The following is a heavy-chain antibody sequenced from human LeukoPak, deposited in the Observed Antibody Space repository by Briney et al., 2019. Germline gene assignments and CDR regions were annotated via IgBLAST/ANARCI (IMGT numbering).Heavy chain of an antibody. CDR1: GGTFSSYD. D-gene: IGHD3-10*01. J-gene: IGHJ5*02. CDR2: IIPIFGTA. CDR3: ARLYYYVSGSYKSDP. Sequence: GASVRVSCRACGGTFSSYDISGVPEAPGKGLEWMGGIIPIFGTANYTQKLQGSVTINTDESTSTAYMELSSRRSDDTAVYFCARLYYYVSGSYKSDPWGQGTLVTVSS. V-gene: IGHV1-69*05.